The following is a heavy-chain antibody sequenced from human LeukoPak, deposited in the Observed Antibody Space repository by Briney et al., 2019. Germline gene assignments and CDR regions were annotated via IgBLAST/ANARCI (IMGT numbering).Heavy chain of an antibody. V-gene: IGHV4-4*07. Sequence: PSETLSLTCTVSGGSISSYYWSWIRQPGGKGLEWIGRIYTSGSTNYNPSLRSRVTMSVDTSKNQFSLKLSSVTAADTAVYYCARDEGTGTTTFDIWGQGTMVTVSS. J-gene: IGHJ3*02. CDR3: ARDEGTGTTTFDI. CDR2: IYTSGST. CDR1: GGSISSYY. D-gene: IGHD1-7*01.